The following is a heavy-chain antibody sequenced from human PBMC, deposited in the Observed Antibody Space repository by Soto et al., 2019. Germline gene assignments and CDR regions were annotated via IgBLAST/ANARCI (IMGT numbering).Heavy chain of an antibody. Sequence: GASVKVSSKASGGTFSSYAISWVRQAPGQGLEWMGGIIPIFGTANYAQKFQGRVTITADESTSTAYMELSSLRSEDTAVYYCARDYDSSGYYPNWFDPWGQGTLVTVSS. D-gene: IGHD3-22*01. V-gene: IGHV1-69*13. CDR2: IIPIFGTA. CDR3: ARDYDSSGYYPNWFDP. J-gene: IGHJ5*02. CDR1: GGTFSSYA.